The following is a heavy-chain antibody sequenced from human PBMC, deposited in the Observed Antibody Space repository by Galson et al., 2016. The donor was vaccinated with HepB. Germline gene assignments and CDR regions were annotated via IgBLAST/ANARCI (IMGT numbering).Heavy chain of an antibody. J-gene: IGHJ4*02. CDR1: GFTFTNAW. CDR3: TTYRRRWHGFDF. D-gene: IGHD3-16*01. CDR2: IERNVDGGTT. Sequence: SLRLSCATSGFTFTNAWMTWVRQPPGKGLGWLARIERNVDGGTTDYAAPVKGRFTISSDGSKKTLILQMDSLRTDDTAVYYCTTYRRRWHGFDFWGQGTLITGPS. V-gene: IGHV3-15*04.